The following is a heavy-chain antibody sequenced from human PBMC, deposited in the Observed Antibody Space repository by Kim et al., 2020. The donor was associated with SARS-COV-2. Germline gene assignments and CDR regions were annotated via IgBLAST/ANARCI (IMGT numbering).Heavy chain of an antibody. CDR2: IGNSGSAK. Sequence: GGSLRLSCAASGFIFSSYSMNWVRQAPGKGLEGVSYIGNSGSAKYYADSVKGRFTISRDNAENSVYLLMNRLRDEETAVYYCVGAPEATNYWGQGTLVTVSS. J-gene: IGHJ4*02. V-gene: IGHV3-48*02. CDR3: VGAPEATNY. CDR1: GFIFSSYS. D-gene: IGHD6-25*01.